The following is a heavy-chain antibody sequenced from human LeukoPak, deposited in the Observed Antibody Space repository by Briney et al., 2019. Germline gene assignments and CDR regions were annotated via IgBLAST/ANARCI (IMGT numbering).Heavy chain of an antibody. D-gene: IGHD3-10*01. J-gene: IGHJ4*02. CDR2: INPNSGGT. Sequence: ASVKVSCKASGYTFTGYYMHWVRQAPGQGLEWMGWINPNSGGTNYAQKFQGRVTMTRDTSISTAYMELSRLRSDDTDVYYCARESGERGSGSYLIAYWGQGTLVTVSS. CDR1: GYTFTGYY. CDR3: ARESGERGSGSYLIAY. V-gene: IGHV1-2*02.